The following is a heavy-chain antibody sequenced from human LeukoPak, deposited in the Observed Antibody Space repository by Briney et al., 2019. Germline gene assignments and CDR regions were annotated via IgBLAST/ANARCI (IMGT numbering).Heavy chain of an antibody. CDR1: GGSISSYY. J-gene: IGHJ6*03. Sequence: SETLSLTCTVSGGSISSYYWNWIRQPPGKGLEWIGYIYYSGSTNYNSSLKSRVIISVDTSKNQFSLKLSSVTAADTAVYYCARVLYSSSFYYYYMDVWGKGTTVTISS. D-gene: IGHD6-13*01. CDR3: ARVLYSSSFYYYYMDV. V-gene: IGHV4-59*01. CDR2: IYYSGST.